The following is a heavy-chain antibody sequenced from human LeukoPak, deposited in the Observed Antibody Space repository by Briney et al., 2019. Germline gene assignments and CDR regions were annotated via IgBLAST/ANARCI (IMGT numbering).Heavy chain of an antibody. CDR2: ISSSSRTI. Sequence: GGSLRLSCAASGFTFSSYSMNWVRQAPGKGLEWVSYISSSSRTIYYADSVKGRFTISRDNAKNSLYLQMNSLRAEDTAVYYCARARYNWNGGPFDYWGQGTLVTVSS. CDR1: GFTFSSYS. D-gene: IGHD1-20*01. J-gene: IGHJ4*02. CDR3: ARARYNWNGGPFDY. V-gene: IGHV3-48*01.